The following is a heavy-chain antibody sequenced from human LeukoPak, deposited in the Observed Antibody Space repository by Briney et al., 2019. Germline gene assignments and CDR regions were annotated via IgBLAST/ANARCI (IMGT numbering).Heavy chain of an antibody. CDR1: GLTFSSAW. J-gene: IGHJ4*02. CDR2: IKSKTDGWTT. D-gene: IGHD2-8*01. Sequence: PGGSLRLSCAASGLTFSSAWMSWVRQAPGKGLEWVGHIKSKTDGWTTDYAAPVKGRFTISRDDSKNTLSLQTNSLKIDDTAVYYCTTDEWNWGQGTLVTVSS. CDR3: TTDEWN. V-gene: IGHV3-15*01.